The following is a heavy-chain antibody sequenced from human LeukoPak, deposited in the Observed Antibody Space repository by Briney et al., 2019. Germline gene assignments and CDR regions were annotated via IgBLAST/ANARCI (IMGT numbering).Heavy chain of an antibody. Sequence: PSETLSLTCTVSGGFISSYYWSWIRQPPGKGLEWIGYIYYSGSTNYNPSLKSRVTISVDTSKNQFSLKLSSVTAADTAVYYCARADTSGYYYYVYWGQGTLVTVSS. V-gene: IGHV4-59*01. CDR2: IYYSGST. CDR1: GGFISSYY. CDR3: ARADTSGYYYYVY. D-gene: IGHD3-22*01. J-gene: IGHJ4*02.